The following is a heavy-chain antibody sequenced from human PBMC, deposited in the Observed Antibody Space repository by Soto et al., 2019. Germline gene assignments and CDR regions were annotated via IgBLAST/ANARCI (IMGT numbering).Heavy chain of an antibody. CDR1: GGSISSGGYY. Sequence: QAQLQGSGPGLVKPSQTLSLTCTVSGGSISSGGYYWSWIRQHPGKGLEWIGYIYYSGSTYYNPSLKSRVTISVDTSKNQFSLKLSSVTAADTAVYYCARGVTMVRGVIHTPYFDYWGQGTLVTVSS. J-gene: IGHJ4*02. CDR2: IYYSGST. D-gene: IGHD3-10*01. CDR3: ARGVTMVRGVIHTPYFDY. V-gene: IGHV4-31*03.